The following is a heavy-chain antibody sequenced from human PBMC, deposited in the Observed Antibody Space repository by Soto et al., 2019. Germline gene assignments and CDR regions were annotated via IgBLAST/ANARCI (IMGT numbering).Heavy chain of an antibody. CDR3: ASAVLLGFDY. Sequence: GGSLRLSCAASGFTFSSYSMNWVRQAPGKGLEWVSSISSSSSYIYYADSVKGRFTISRDNAKNSLYLQMSSLRAEDTAVYYCASAVLLGFDYWGQGTLVTVSS. CDR2: ISSSSSYI. J-gene: IGHJ4*02. CDR1: GFTFSSYS. D-gene: IGHD1-1*01. V-gene: IGHV3-21*01.